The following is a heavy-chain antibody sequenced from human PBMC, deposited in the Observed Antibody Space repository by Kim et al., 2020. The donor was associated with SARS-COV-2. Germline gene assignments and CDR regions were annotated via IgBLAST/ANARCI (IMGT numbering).Heavy chain of an antibody. J-gene: IGHJ4*02. Sequence: SVKVSCKASGGTFSSYAISWVRQALGQGLEWMGGIIPIFGTANYAQKFQGRVTITADESTSTDYMELSSLRSEDTAVYYCAREDEGIAAAGGFDYWGQGTLVTVSS. CDR2: IIPIFGTA. D-gene: IGHD6-13*01. CDR3: AREDEGIAAAGGFDY. CDR1: GGTFSSYA. V-gene: IGHV1-69*13.